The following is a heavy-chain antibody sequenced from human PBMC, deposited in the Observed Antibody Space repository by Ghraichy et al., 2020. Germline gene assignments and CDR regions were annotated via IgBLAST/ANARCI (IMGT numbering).Heavy chain of an antibody. V-gene: IGHV1-69*13. D-gene: IGHD4-17*01. CDR1: GGTFSSYA. Sequence: SVKVSCKASGGTFSSYAISWVRQAPGQGLEWMGGIIPIFGTANYAQKFQGRVTITADESTRTAYMELSSLRSEDTAVYYCARVSDYGDLYYYYGMDVWGQGTTVTVSS. J-gene: IGHJ6*02. CDR3: ARVSDYGDLYYYYGMDV. CDR2: IIPIFGTA.